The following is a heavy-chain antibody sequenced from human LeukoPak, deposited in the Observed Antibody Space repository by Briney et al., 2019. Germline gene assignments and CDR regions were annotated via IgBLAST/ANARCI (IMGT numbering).Heavy chain of an antibody. V-gene: IGHV1-46*03. CDR3: ARGGYDFWSGYYTGNWFDP. Sequence: ASVKVSCKTSGYTFTSYYMHWVRQAPGQGLEWMGIINPSGGSTSYAQKFQGRVTMTRDTSTSTVYMELSSLRSEDTAVYYCARGGYDFWSGYYTGNWFDPWGQGTLVTVSS. D-gene: IGHD3-3*01. J-gene: IGHJ5*02. CDR2: INPSGGST. CDR1: GYTFTSYY.